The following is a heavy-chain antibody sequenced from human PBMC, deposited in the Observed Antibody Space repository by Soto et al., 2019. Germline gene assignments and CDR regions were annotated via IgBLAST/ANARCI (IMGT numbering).Heavy chain of an antibody. V-gene: IGHV3-23*01. D-gene: IGHD7-27*01. J-gene: IGHJ3*01. CDR1: GFILNNYA. Sequence: VQLLESGGDLVQPGGSLRLSCVASGFILNNYAMSWVRQAPGKGLEWVSTIGGTDGDSDGVPWYEDSVKGRFTISRDSSANPLFLPMDHLRAEDLALYYGVKRGRNWGAFDFWGQGTTVVVSS. CDR3: VKRGRNWGAFDF. CDR2: IGGTDGDSDGVP.